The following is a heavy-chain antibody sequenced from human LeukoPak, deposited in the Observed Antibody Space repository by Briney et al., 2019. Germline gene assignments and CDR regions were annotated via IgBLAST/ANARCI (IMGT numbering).Heavy chain of an antibody. Sequence: GGSLRLSCAASGFTFSTFWMHWVRQAPGKGLVWASGINSDGSSTTYADSVKGRFTISRDNAKNTLYLQTNNLRAEDTAVYYCARGRYYGMDVWGQGTTVTVSS. V-gene: IGHV3-74*03. CDR1: GFTFSTFW. CDR3: ARGRYYGMDV. CDR2: INSDGSST. J-gene: IGHJ6*02.